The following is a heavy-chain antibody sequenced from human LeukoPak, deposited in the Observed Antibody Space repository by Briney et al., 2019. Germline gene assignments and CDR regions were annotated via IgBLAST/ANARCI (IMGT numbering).Heavy chain of an antibody. V-gene: IGHV7-4-1*02. J-gene: IGHJ4*02. D-gene: IGHD3-22*01. CDR2: INTNTRSP. Sequence: ASVKVSCKASGYTFSTYPLNWVRQAPGQGLEWMGWINTNTRSPTYAQGLTGRSVFSLDTSVSTAFLQISSLKAEDTALYYCVRGIDTTGYFNYWGQGTLVTVSS. CDR3: VRGIDTTGYFNY. CDR1: GYTFSTYP.